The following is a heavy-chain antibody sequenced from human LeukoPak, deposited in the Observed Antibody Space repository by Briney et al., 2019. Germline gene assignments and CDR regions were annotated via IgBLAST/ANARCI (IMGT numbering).Heavy chain of an antibody. Sequence: GASVKVSCKASGYTFTIYGISWVRQAPGQGLEWMGWIIAYNGNTNYAQKLQGRVTITTDTSTTTAYMELKSLRSDDTAVYYCARTTPGWPSRYCSSTSCSLEFDPWGQGTLVTVSS. CDR2: IIAYNGNT. J-gene: IGHJ5*02. D-gene: IGHD2-2*01. CDR3: ARTTPGWPSRYCSSTSCSLEFDP. V-gene: IGHV1-18*04. CDR1: GYTFTIYG.